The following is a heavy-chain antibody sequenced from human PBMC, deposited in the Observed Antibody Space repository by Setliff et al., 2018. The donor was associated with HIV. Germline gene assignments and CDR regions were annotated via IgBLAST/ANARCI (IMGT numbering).Heavy chain of an antibody. CDR3: ARASLNYGGNSGWFDP. D-gene: IGHD4-17*01. CDR2: IYYSGST. CDR1: GGSISSGDYY. V-gene: IGHV4-30-4*08. Sequence: SETLSLTCTVSGGSISSGDYYWSWIRQPPGKGLEWIGYIYYSGSTYYNPSLKSRVTISVDTSKNQFSLKLSSVTAADTAVYYCARASLNYGGNSGWFDPWGQGTLVTVSS. J-gene: IGHJ5*02.